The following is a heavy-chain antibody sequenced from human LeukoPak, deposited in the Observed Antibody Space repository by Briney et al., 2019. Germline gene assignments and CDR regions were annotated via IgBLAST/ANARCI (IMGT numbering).Heavy chain of an antibody. CDR3: AKLTYYDFWSGYCDY. Sequence: GGSLRLSCAASGFTFSSYAMSWVRQAPGKGLEWVSAISGSGGSTYYADSVKGRFTISRDNSKNTLYLQMNSLRAEDTAVYYCAKLTYYDFWSGYCDYWGQGTLVTVSS. V-gene: IGHV3-23*01. J-gene: IGHJ4*02. CDR1: GFTFSSYA. CDR2: ISGSGGST. D-gene: IGHD3-3*01.